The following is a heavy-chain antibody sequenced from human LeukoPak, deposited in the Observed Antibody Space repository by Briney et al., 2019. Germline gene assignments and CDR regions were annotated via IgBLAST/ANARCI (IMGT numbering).Heavy chain of an antibody. Sequence: SETLSLTCTVSGYSISSGYYWGWIRQPPGKGLEWIGSIYHSGSTYYNPSLKSRVTISVDTSKNQFSLKLSSVTAADTAVYYCARRRVPHRAPADYCGQGTLVTVSS. CDR1: GYSISSGYY. J-gene: IGHJ4*02. CDR2: IYHSGST. D-gene: IGHD3-10*01. CDR3: ARRRVPHRAPADY. V-gene: IGHV4-38-2*02.